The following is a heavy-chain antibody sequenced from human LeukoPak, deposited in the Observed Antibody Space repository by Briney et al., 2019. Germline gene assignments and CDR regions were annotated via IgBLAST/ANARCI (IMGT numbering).Heavy chain of an antibody. CDR1: GYSITSYY. CDR2: IYYSGNT. D-gene: IGHD4-23*01. V-gene: IGHV4-59*01. J-gene: IGHJ2*01. Sequence: SETLSLTCTVSGYSITSYYWNWIRQPLGKGLEWIGYIYYSGNTNYNPSLKSRVTISVDTSKNQFSLKLSSVTAADTAVYYCASLRWYLDWYFDLWGRGTLVTVSS. CDR3: ASLRWYLDWYFDL.